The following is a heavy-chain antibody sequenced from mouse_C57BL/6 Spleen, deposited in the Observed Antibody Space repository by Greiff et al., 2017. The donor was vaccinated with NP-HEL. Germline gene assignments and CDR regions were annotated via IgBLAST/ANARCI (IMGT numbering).Heavy chain of an antibody. CDR3: TRDLDPYAMDY. CDR1: GFTFSSYA. Sequence: EVKLVESGEGLVKPGGSLKLSCAASGFTFSSYAMSWVRQTPEKRLEWVAYISSGGDYIYYADTVKGRFTISRDNARNTLYLQMSSLKSEDTAMYYCTRDLDPYAMDYWGQGTSVTVSS. CDR2: ISSGGDYI. V-gene: IGHV5-9-1*02. J-gene: IGHJ4*01.